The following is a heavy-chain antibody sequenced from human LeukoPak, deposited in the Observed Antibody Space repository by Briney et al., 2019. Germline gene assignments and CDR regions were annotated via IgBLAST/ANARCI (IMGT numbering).Heavy chain of an antibody. J-gene: IGHJ4*02. V-gene: IGHV4-34*01. CDR2: ITHGRST. D-gene: IGHD3-22*01. CDR3: GRGPPLTYYDGSGYYFFDY. Sequence: SETLSLTCAVYGGSFSAYFWSWIRQPPGKGLEWIGEITHGRSTNYNPSLKSRVTISVDTSRNQFSLKLSSVTAADTAVYYCGRGPPLTYYDGSGYYFFDYWGQGILVTVSS. CDR1: GGSFSAYF.